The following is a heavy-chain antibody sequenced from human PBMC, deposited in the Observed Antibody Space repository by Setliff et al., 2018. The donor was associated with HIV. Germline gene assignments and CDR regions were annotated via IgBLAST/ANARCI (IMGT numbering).Heavy chain of an antibody. D-gene: IGHD2-2*01. Sequence: SETLSLTCAVSGYSISSGYYWGWIRQPPGKGLEWIGSIYHSGSTYYNPSLKSRVTISVDTSKNQFSLKLSSVTAADTAVYYCARRRGDVVVPAAIDYYYGMDVWGQGTTVTVSS. J-gene: IGHJ6*02. V-gene: IGHV4-38-2*01. CDR1: GYSISSGYY. CDR2: IYHSGST. CDR3: ARRRGDVVVPAAIDYYYGMDV.